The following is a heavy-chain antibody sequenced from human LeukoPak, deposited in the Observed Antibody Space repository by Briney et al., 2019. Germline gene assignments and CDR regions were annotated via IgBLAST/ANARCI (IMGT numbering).Heavy chain of an antibody. J-gene: IGHJ6*02. CDR3: ARDHKPDTIFGVVIIGGYYYGMDV. Sequence: PGGSLRLSCAASGFTFRTYSMKWVRQAPGKGLEWVSYISDSSAMYYADSVRGRFTISRDNSKNTLYLQVNSLRAEDTAVYYCARDHKPDTIFGVVIIGGYYYGMDVWGQGTTVTVSS. CDR1: GFTFRTYS. CDR2: ISDSSAM. D-gene: IGHD3-3*01. V-gene: IGHV3-48*01.